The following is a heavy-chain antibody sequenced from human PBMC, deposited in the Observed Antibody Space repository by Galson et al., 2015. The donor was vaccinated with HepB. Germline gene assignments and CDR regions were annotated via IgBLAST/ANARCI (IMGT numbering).Heavy chain of an antibody. Sequence: SLRLSCAASGFTFSSYWMSWVRQAPGKGLEWVANIKQDGSEKYYVDSVKGRFTISRDNAKNSLYLQMNSLRAEDTAVYYCARDPVATNPYYYYYGMDVWGQGTTVTVSS. CDR3: ARDPVATNPYYYYYGMDV. CDR2: IKQDGSEK. D-gene: IGHD5-12*01. V-gene: IGHV3-7*03. J-gene: IGHJ6*02. CDR1: GFTFSSYW.